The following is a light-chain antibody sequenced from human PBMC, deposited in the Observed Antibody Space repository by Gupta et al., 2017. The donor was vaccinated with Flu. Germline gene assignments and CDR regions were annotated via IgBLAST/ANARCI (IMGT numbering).Light chain of an antibody. Sequence: DIQMTQSPPSLSASVGDRVTITCRASQGIRNDLGWYQQNPGQAPKRLIYDASSLHSGVPSRFSGSGSGTDFTLTISILHPEDFATYYCRQHNRCPFTFGQGTKLEIK. CDR1: QGIRND. V-gene: IGKV1-17*01. CDR3: RQHNRCPFT. J-gene: IGKJ2*01. CDR2: DAS.